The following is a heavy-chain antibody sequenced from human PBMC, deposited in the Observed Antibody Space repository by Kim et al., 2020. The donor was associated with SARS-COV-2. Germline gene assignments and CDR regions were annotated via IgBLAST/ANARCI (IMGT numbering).Heavy chain of an antibody. CDR3: ARGYSGSNNWFDP. CDR1: GYTSTTYA. V-gene: IGHV1-3*04. CDR2: IITGTGDT. D-gene: IGHD1-26*01. Sequence: ASVKVSCKASGYTSTTYAMHWVRQAPGQRLEWMGWIITGTGDTRYSQKFQGRVTLTRDTSASTAYMELSSLTSEDTAVYYCARGYSGSNNWFDPWGQGTL. J-gene: IGHJ5*02.